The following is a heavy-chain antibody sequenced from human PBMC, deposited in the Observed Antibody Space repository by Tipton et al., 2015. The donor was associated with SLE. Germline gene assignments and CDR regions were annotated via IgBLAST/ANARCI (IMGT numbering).Heavy chain of an antibody. V-gene: IGHV4-39*07. Sequence: TLSLTCIVSGGSINRSSFYWGWIRQPPGRRLEWIASIHYSGSTHYNPSLRSRVSISVDTSKNEFSLEMSSMTAADTAVYYCVRHEVSGIGYFQHWGQGTPVTVSS. CDR1: GGSINRSSFY. CDR2: IHYSGST. CDR3: VRHEVSGIGYFQH. J-gene: IGHJ1*01. D-gene: IGHD5/OR15-5a*01.